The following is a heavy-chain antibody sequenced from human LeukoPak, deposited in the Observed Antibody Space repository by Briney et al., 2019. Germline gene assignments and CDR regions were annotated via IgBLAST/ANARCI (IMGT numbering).Heavy chain of an antibody. CDR3: ARESNYHGSGTGWFDP. Sequence: PSETLSLTCTVSGGSISRGGYSWSWIRQPPGKGLEWIGYFYYSGSTYYNPSLKSRVTISVDTSKNQLSLKLGSVTAADTAVYYCARESNYHGSGTGWFDPWGQGTLVTVSS. D-gene: IGHD3-10*01. CDR1: GGSISRGGYS. CDR2: FYYSGST. V-gene: IGHV4-30-4*07. J-gene: IGHJ5*02.